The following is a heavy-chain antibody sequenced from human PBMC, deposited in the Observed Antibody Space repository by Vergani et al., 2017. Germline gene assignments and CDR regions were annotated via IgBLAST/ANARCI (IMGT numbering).Heavy chain of an antibody. CDR3: AKVCGSTSCPYWGGAFDV. D-gene: IGHD2-2*01. CDR2: INNNGGST. Sequence: LLESGGGLIQPGGSLRSSCAALGFTLNSYAWTGGGQAQGKGLEWVSGINNNGGSTYNADSVRGRFTISRDNSKNTLYLLMTDLIAEDTATYYCAKVCGSTSCPYWGGAFDVWGHGTMVTVSS. V-gene: IGHV3-23*01. CDR1: GFTLNSYA. J-gene: IGHJ3*01.